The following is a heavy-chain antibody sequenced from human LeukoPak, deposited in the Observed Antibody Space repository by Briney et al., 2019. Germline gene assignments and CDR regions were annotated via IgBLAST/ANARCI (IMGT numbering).Heavy chain of an antibody. CDR1: GSSMSDYY. CDR2: IHPSGTT. J-gene: IGHJ5*02. D-gene: IGHD4-17*01. CDR3: ARGDYYDGGGRNWFDP. Sequence: SETLSLTCTVSGSSMSDYYWSFIRQPAGKGLEWIGRIHPSGTTYFNPSLKRRVTMSVDTSQSQFSLRLTSMTAADTAVYFCARGDYYDGGGRNWFDPWGQGILVAVSS. V-gene: IGHV4-4*07.